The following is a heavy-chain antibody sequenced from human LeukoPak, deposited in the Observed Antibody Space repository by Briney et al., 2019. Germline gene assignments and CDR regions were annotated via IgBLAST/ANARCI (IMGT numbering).Heavy chain of an antibody. D-gene: IGHD3-9*01. CDR1: GYTFTDYY. V-gene: IGHV1-2*06. CDR2: INPDSGGT. J-gene: IGHJ6*03. Sequence: ASVKVSCKPSGYTFTDYYIHWVRQAPGQGLEWMGRINPDSGGTHYAEKFQSRVTMTRDTSISTAYMELSRLTSGDTAEYYCAREGFEYYYYLDVWGKGTTVTVSS. CDR3: AREGFEYYYYLDV.